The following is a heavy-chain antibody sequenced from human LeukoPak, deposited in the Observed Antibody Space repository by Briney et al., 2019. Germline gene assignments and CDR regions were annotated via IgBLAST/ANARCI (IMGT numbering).Heavy chain of an antibody. CDR3: ARDVPGTTPFDY. J-gene: IGHJ4*02. D-gene: IGHD1-7*01. CDR1: GYIFSNYG. CDR2: ISAKNGDT. V-gene: IGHV1-18*01. Sequence: ASVKVSCKASGYIFSNYGISWVRQPPGQGLEWMGWISAKNGDTNYIQKFRGRVTMTTDTSTSTAYMELWSLRSDDTAVYYCARDVPGTTPFDYWGQGTLVTVSS.